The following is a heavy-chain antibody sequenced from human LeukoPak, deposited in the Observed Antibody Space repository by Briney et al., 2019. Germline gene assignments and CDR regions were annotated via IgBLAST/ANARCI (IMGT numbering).Heavy chain of an antibody. CDR3: ARSMTTVTRGHFDY. V-gene: IGHV4-38-2*01. CDR1: GYSISSGYY. CDR2: IYHSGST. D-gene: IGHD4-17*01. Sequence: SETLSLTCAVSGYSISSGYYWGWIRQPPGKGLEWIGSIYHSGSTYYNPSLKSRVTISADTSKNQFSLKLSSVTAADTAVYYCARSMTTVTRGHFDYWGQGTLVTVSS. J-gene: IGHJ4*02.